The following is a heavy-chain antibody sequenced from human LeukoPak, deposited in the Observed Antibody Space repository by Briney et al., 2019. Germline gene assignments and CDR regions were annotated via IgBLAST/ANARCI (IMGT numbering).Heavy chain of an antibody. D-gene: IGHD6-13*01. CDR1: GYTFTSYA. CDR2: INAGNGNT. Sequence: ASVKVSCKASGYTFTSYAMHWVRQAPGQRLEWMGWINAGNGNTKYSQKFQGRVTITRDTSASTAYMELSSLRSEDTAVYYCARMRLWIAAAAPDYWGQGTLVTVSS. CDR3: ARMRLWIAAAAPDY. J-gene: IGHJ4*02. V-gene: IGHV1-3*01.